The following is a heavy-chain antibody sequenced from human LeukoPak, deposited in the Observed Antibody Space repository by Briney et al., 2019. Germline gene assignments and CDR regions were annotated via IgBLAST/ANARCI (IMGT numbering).Heavy chain of an antibody. CDR3: ARRGYHDYSGFDY. CDR2: INWNGGST. D-gene: IGHD1-26*01. Sequence: GGSLRLPCAASGFTFDDYGMSWVRQAPGKGLEWVSGINWNGGSTGYADSVKGRFTISRDNSKNSLYLQMKSLRAEDTALYYCARRGYHDYSGFDYWGQGTLVTVSS. V-gene: IGHV3-20*04. J-gene: IGHJ4*02. CDR1: GFTFDDYG.